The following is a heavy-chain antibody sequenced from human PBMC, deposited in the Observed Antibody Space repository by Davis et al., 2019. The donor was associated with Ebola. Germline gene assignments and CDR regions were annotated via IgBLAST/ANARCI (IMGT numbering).Heavy chain of an antibody. D-gene: IGHD3-22*01. Sequence: MPSETLSLTCTVSGGSISSSSYYWGWIRQPPGKGLEWIGSIYYSGSTYYNPSLKSRVTISVDKSKNQFSLKLSSVTAADTAVYYCAGGVVAVYGMDVWGKGTTVTVSS. CDR3: AGGVVAVYGMDV. V-gene: IGHV4-39*07. J-gene: IGHJ6*04. CDR2: IYYSGST. CDR1: GGSISSSSYY.